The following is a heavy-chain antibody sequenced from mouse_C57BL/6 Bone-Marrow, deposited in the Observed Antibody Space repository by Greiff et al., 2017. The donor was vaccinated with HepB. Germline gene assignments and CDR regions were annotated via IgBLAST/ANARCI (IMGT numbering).Heavy chain of an antibody. CDR3: AREGDGYHVGFAY. V-gene: IGHV1-4*01. CDR1: GYTFTSYT. J-gene: IGHJ3*01. Sequence: QVQLQQSGAELARPGASVKMSCKASGYTFTSYTMHWVKQRPGQGLEWIGYINPSSGYTKYNQKFKDKATLTADKSSSTAYMQLSSLTSEDSAVYYCAREGDGYHVGFAYWGQGTLVTVSA. CDR2: INPSSGYT. D-gene: IGHD2-3*01.